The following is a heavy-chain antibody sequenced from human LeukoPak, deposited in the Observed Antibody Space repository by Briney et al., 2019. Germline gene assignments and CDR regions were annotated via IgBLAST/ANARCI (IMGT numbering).Heavy chain of an antibody. D-gene: IGHD2-8*01. Sequence: SETLSLTCTVFGGSIRSSDDYWGWIRQPPGKGLEWIGSIHYGGITYYNPSLKSRVTISVDTSKNQFSLKLSSVTAADTALYYCARWYCSNNICFHMDVWGKGTTVTVFS. J-gene: IGHJ6*03. V-gene: IGHV4-39*01. CDR2: IHYGGIT. CDR1: GGSIRSSDDY. CDR3: ARWYCSNNICFHMDV.